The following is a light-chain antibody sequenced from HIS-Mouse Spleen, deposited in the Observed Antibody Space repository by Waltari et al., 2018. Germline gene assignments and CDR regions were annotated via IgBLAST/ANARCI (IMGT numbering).Light chain of an antibody. Sequence: DIQMTQSPSSLSASVGDRVTITCRASQSLSSYLNWYQQKPGKAPKLLIYAASSLQSGVPSRFSVNGSGTDFTLTISSLQPEDFATYYCHQSYSTPRTFDQGTKVEIK. CDR1: QSLSSY. V-gene: IGKV1-39*01. CDR2: AAS. CDR3: HQSYSTPRT. J-gene: IGKJ1*01.